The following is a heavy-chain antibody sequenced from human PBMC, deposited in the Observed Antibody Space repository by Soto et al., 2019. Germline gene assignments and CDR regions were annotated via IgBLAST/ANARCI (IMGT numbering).Heavy chain of an antibody. Sequence: QVQLQESGPGLVKPSETLSLTCSVSGGSVSNYYWSWLRQPAGKGLEWIGRIYTGGSTNYNPSLTSRVTLSVDTSKNPFSLRLTSVTAADTAVYYCARANVGPPGGGSWTMPFDFWGQGTLVTVSS. CDR2: IYTGGST. CDR3: ARANVGPPGGGSWTMPFDF. V-gene: IGHV4-4*07. D-gene: IGHD2-15*01. CDR1: GGSVSNYY. J-gene: IGHJ4*02.